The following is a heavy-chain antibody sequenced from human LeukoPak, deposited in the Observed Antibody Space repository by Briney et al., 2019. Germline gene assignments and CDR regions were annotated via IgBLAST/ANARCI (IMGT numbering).Heavy chain of an antibody. J-gene: IGHJ4*02. Sequence: GGSLRLSCAASGFTFDDYAMHWVRRAPGKGLEWVSGISWNSGSIGYADSVKGRFTISRDNAKNSLYLQMNSLRAEDTALYYCAKDRTTVTTSDFDYWGQGTLVTVSS. V-gene: IGHV3-9*01. D-gene: IGHD4-17*01. CDR1: GFTFDDYA. CDR3: AKDRTTVTTSDFDY. CDR2: ISWNSGSI.